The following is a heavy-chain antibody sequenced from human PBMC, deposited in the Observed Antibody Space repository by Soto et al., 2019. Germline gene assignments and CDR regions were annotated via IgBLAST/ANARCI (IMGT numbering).Heavy chain of an antibody. CDR2: FSLSGTT. Sequence: SETLSLTCTVSGASITGSSYWSWIRQPAGKGLEWIGRFSLSGTTNYNPSLRGRVTISVDTSKNQFSLKLSSVTAADTAVYYCAREDILTGHNWFDPWGQGTLVTVSS. V-gene: IGHV4-4*07. CDR3: AREDILTGHNWFDP. D-gene: IGHD3-9*01. CDR1: GASITGSSY. J-gene: IGHJ5*02.